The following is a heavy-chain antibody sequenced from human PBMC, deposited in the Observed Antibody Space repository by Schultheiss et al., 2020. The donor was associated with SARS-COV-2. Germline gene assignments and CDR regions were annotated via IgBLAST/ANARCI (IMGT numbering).Heavy chain of an antibody. J-gene: IGHJ6*02. CDR1: GFTVSSNY. CDR2: IYSDGRT. Sequence: GGSLRLSCAASGFTVSSNYMSWVRQAPGKGLEWVSVIYSDGRTYYADSVKGRFTLSRDNSKNTLFLQMNSLRAEDTAVYYCARGNDILTGGGMDVWGQGTTVTVSS. CDR3: ARGNDILTGGGMDV. D-gene: IGHD3-9*01. V-gene: IGHV3-53*01.